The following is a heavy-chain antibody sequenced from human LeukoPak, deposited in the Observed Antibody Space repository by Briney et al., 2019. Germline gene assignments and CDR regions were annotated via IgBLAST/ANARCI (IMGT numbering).Heavy chain of an antibody. V-gene: IGHV3-23*01. Sequence: GGSLRLSCAASGFTFSSSSISWVRQAPGKGLEWVSAITDAVGSTHYADSVKGRFTISRDNSENTLYLQMNSLRAEDTAVYYCAKIRGATFTPWGQGTLVTVSS. CDR3: AKIRGATFTP. D-gene: IGHD1-26*01. CDR1: GFTFSSSS. CDR2: ITDAVGST. J-gene: IGHJ4*02.